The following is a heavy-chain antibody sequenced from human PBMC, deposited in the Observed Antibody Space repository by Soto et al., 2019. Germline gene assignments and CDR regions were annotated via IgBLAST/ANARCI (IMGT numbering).Heavy chain of an antibody. J-gene: IGHJ4*02. CDR2: IFYIGTT. V-gene: IGHV4-61*03. CDR1: GGSVSNNRYY. D-gene: IGHD5-12*01. Sequence: AETLSLTCTVSGGSVSNNRYYWTWIRQPPGKGLEWIVYIFYIGTTNYNPSLKSRVTISVDTSKNHFSLKLSSVTAADTAVYYCARGSLGGSWLQSGSFDYWGQGTLVTVSS. CDR3: ARGSLGGSWLQSGSFDY.